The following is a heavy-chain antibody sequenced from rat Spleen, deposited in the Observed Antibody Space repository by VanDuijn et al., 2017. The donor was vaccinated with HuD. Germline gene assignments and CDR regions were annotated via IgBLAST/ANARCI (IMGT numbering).Heavy chain of an antibody. CDR2: IRYDGDNT. Sequence: EVQLVESGGGLVEPGRSLKLSCAASGFTFSNYYMAWVRQAPTKGLEWVATIRYDGDNTYYRDSVKGRFTVSRDNAKSTLYLQMDSLRSEDTATYYCVRHRDYYNSYVYAFDYWGQGVMVTVSS. D-gene: IGHD1-2*01. CDR1: GFTFSNYY. V-gene: IGHV5-25*01. CDR3: VRHRDYYNSYVYAFDY. J-gene: IGHJ2*01.